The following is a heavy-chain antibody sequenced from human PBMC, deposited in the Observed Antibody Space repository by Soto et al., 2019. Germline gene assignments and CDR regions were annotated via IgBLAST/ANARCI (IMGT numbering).Heavy chain of an antibody. CDR2: IHHSGST. CDR3: ARGERYDYVWGSYRPFDY. CDR1: GGSFSGYY. V-gene: IGHV4-34*01. Sequence: PSETLSLPCSGYGGSFSGYYWSWLRQPPGTGRAWIGDIHHSGSTNYHQSLKSRVTISVDTSTNQFSLKLRSVTAADTAVYYCARGERYDYVWGSYRPFDYWGQGTLVTVS. D-gene: IGHD3-16*02. J-gene: IGHJ4*02.